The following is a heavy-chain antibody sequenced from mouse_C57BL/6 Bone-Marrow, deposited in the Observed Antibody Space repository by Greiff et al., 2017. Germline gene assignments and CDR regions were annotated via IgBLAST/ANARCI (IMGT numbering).Heavy chain of an antibody. Sequence: VQLQQSGPELVKPGASVKISCKASGYTFPDYYINWVKQRPGQGLEWIGWIFPGSGSTYYNEQFKGKATLTVDKSSSTAYMLLSSLTSEDSAVYFCADNYDGSSPYAMDYWGQGTAVTVSS. CDR2: IFPGSGST. D-gene: IGHD1-1*01. V-gene: IGHV1-75*01. CDR1: GYTFPDYY. J-gene: IGHJ4*01. CDR3: ADNYDGSSPYAMDY.